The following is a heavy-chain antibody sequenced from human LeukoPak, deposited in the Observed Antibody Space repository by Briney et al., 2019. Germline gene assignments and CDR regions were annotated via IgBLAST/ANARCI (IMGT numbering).Heavy chain of an antibody. Sequence: PSETLSLTCTVSGGSISSSSYYWGWIRQPPGKGLEWIGSIYYSGSTYYNPSLKSRVTISVDTSKNQFSLKLSSVTAADTAVYYCARDWKEGGSYYWSRNRFDPWGQGTLVTVSS. CDR2: IYYSGST. CDR3: ARDWKEGGSYYWSRNRFDP. J-gene: IGHJ5*02. CDR1: GGSISSSSYY. V-gene: IGHV4-39*07. D-gene: IGHD1-26*01.